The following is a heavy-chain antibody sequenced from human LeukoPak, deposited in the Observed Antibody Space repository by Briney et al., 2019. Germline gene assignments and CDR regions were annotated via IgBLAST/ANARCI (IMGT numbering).Heavy chain of an antibody. CDR3: ARDSDCSSTSCYTLPYYYYYYYMDV. CDR1: GYTFTSYG. Sequence: ASVKVSCKASGYTFTSYGISWVRQAPGQGLEWMGWISAYNGNTNYAQKLQGRVTMTTDTSTSTAYMELRSLRSDDTAVYYCARDSDCSSTSCYTLPYYYYYYYMDVWGKGTTVTVSS. D-gene: IGHD2-2*02. V-gene: IGHV1-18*01. J-gene: IGHJ6*03. CDR2: ISAYNGNT.